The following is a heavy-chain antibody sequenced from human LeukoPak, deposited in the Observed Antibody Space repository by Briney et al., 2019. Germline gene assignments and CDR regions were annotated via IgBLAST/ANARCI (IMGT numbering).Heavy chain of an antibody. CDR1: GFTFSNYW. Sequence: PGGSLRLSCAASGFTFSNYWMTWVRQAPGKGLEWVANIKQDGSEKYYVDSVKGRFTISRDNAKNSLYLQMNSLRAEDTAVYYCARDLGKIDDYWGQGTLVTVSS. CDR2: IKQDGSEK. V-gene: IGHV3-7*01. D-gene: IGHD3-16*01. CDR3: ARDLGKIDDY. J-gene: IGHJ4*02.